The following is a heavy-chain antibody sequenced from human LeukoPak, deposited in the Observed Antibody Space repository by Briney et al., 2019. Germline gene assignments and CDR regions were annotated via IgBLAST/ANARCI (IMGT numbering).Heavy chain of an antibody. V-gene: IGHV4-59*12. CDR2: IFHSGST. CDR1: GVSITSYY. J-gene: IGHJ3*02. CDR3: ARDNKRAFDI. Sequence: KPSETLSLTCTVSGVSITSYYWSWIRQPPGKGLERIGYIFHSGSTNYNPSLKSRVTISVDTSKNQFSLKLSSVTAADTAVYYCARDNKRAFDIWGQGTMVTVSS. D-gene: IGHD1/OR15-1a*01.